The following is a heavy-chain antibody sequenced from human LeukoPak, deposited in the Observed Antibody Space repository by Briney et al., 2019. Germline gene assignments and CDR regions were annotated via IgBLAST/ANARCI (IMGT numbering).Heavy chain of an antibody. Sequence: GGSLRLSPAVSGFTFSYYIMNRVCQAPGKGLERVSYISSSGSTTYYADSVKGQFTVSRDNAKNSLYLKMKSLRYEYTAVDCGACRPLGDCRSATCYAFDYWGRGTLVTVSS. D-gene: IGHD2-2*01. V-gene: IGHV3-48*02. CDR2: ISSSGSTT. J-gene: IGHJ4*02. CDR3: ACRPLGDCRSATCYAFDY. CDR1: GFTFSYYI.